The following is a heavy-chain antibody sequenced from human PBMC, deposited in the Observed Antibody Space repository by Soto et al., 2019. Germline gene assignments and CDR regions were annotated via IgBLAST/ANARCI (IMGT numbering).Heavy chain of an antibody. CDR2: IYYSGST. J-gene: IGHJ5*02. CDR3: PREAPTNIGCFDT. V-gene: IGHV4-31*03. Sequence: SETLSLTCTVSGGSISSGGYYWSWIRQHPGKGLEWIGYIYYSGSTYYNPSLKSRVTISVDTSKNQFSLKLSSVTAADTAVYYCPREAPTNIGCFDTWGQGTLVTVSS. D-gene: IGHD2-8*01. CDR1: GGSISSGGYY.